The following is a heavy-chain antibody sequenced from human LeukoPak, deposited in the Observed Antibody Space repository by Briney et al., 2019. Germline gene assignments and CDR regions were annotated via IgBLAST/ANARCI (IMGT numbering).Heavy chain of an antibody. V-gene: IGHV1-2*02. CDR1: GYTFTGYY. J-gene: IGHJ3*02. CDR2: INPNSGGT. D-gene: IGHD1-1*01. Sequence: ASVKVSCKASGYTFTGYYMHWVRQAPGQGLEWMGWINPNSGGTNYAQKFQGRVTMTRDTSISTAYMELSRLRSDDTAVYYCARALGAGTTVFLALDIWGQGTMVTVSS. CDR3: ARALGAGTTVFLALDI.